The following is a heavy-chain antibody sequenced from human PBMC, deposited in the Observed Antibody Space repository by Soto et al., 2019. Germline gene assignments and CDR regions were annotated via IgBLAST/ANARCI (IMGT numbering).Heavy chain of an antibody. D-gene: IGHD6-6*01. CDR2: ISVYNGNT. J-gene: IGHJ6*02. V-gene: IGHV1-18*01. CDR1: GYTFTSYG. CDR3: AADLESIAARRNHGKHYYYYGMDV. Sequence: ASVKVSCKASGYTFTSYGISWVRQAPGQGLEWMGWISVYNGNTNYAQKFQGRVTITTDTSTSTAYMELSSLRSEDTAVYYCAADLESIAARRNHGKHYYYYGMDVWGQGTTVTVSS.